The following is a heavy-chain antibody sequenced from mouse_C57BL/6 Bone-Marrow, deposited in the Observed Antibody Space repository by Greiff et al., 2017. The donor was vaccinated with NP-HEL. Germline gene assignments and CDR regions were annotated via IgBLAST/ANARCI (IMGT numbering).Heavy chain of an antibody. CDR1: GYTFTSYW. Sequence: QVQLQQPGAELVKPGASVKLSCKASGYTFTSYWMQWVKQRPGQGLEWIGEIDPSDSYTNYNQKFKGKATLTVDTSSSTAYMQLSSLTSEDSAVYYCARRYYGSGYFDYWGKGTTLTVSS. J-gene: IGHJ2*01. V-gene: IGHV1-50*01. CDR3: ARRYYGSGYFDY. D-gene: IGHD1-1*01. CDR2: IDPSDSYT.